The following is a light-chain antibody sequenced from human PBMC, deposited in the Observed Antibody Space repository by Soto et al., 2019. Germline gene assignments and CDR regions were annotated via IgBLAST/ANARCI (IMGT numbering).Light chain of an antibody. CDR1: QTISRW. V-gene: IGKV1-5*01. CDR2: DAS. CDR3: HSRA. Sequence: DIQLTETPANLAVPVRDEVSITCRASQTISRWLALYQQKPGRAPKLLVYDASTLESGVPSRFSGSGSETEFTLTISRLQPDDFATYFCHSRAFGQGTRLEI. J-gene: IGKJ5*01.